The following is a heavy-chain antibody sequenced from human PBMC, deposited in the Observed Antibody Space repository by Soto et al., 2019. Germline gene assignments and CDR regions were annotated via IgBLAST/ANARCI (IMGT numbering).Heavy chain of an antibody. CDR1: GFTFSSYS. J-gene: IGHJ5*02. CDR2: ISSSSSTI. CDR3: ARVELVRGVISDWFDP. V-gene: IGHV3-48*01. Sequence: GGSLRLSCAASGFTFSSYSMNWVRQAPGKGLEWVSYISSSSSTIYYADSVKGRFTISRDNAKNSLYLQMNSLRAEDTAVYHWARVELVRGVISDWFDPWGQGTLVTVSS. D-gene: IGHD3-10*01.